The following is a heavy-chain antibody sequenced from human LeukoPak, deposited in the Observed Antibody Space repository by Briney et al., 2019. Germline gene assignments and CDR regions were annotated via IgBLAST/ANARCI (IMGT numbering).Heavy chain of an antibody. Sequence: SETLSLTCAVYGGSFSGYYRSWIRQPPGKGLEWIGEINHSESTNYNPSLKSRVTISVDTSKNQFSLKLSSVTAADTAVYYCARGLLWFGSRRNPVDYWGQGTLVTVSS. CDR3: ARGLLWFGSRRNPVDY. CDR2: INHSEST. D-gene: IGHD3-10*01. J-gene: IGHJ4*02. CDR1: GGSFSGYY. V-gene: IGHV4-34*01.